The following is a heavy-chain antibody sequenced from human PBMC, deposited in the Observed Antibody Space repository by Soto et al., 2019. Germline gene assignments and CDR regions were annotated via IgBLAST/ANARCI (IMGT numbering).Heavy chain of an antibody. CDR1: GGAISSYY. Sequence: SETLSLTCSVLGGAISSYYWRCVRQPAGKGPEWIGRVFSSGSTNYNASLKSRVTMSIDTSKNEVSLTLRSVTAADTGVYYCARVAFSYFGMDVWGPGTTVTVSS. J-gene: IGHJ6*02. CDR2: VFSSGST. V-gene: IGHV4-4*07. D-gene: IGHD3-3*02. CDR3: ARVAFSYFGMDV.